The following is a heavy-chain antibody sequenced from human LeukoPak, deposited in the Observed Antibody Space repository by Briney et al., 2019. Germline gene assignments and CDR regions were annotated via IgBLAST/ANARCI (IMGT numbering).Heavy chain of an antibody. CDR3: ARTSYDSSGYYLTFDY. D-gene: IGHD3-22*01. J-gene: IGHJ4*02. CDR1: GYTFTGYY. CDR2: INPNSGGT. Sequence: ASVKVSCKASGYTFTGYYMHWVRQAPGQGLEWMGWINPNSGGTNYAQKFQGRVTMTRDTSISTVYMELSRLRSDDTAVYYCARTSYDSSGYYLTFDYWGQGTLVTVSS. V-gene: IGHV1-2*02.